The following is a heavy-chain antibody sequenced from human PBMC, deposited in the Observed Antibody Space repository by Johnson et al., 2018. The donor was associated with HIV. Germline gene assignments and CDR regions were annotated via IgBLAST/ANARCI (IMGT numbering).Heavy chain of an antibody. Sequence: QVQLVESGGGLVQPGGSLRLSCAASGFTFSDYYMSWIRQAPGKGLEWVSYISSSGSTIYYADSVKGRFTIYRDNAKNSLFLQMNSLRAEDTAVYYCARDSTPWGDDYVDYAFDIWGQGTVVTVSS. CDR2: ISSSGSTI. CDR3: ARDSTPWGDDYVDYAFDI. CDR1: GFTFSDYY. J-gene: IGHJ3*02. D-gene: IGHD4-17*01. V-gene: IGHV3-11*04.